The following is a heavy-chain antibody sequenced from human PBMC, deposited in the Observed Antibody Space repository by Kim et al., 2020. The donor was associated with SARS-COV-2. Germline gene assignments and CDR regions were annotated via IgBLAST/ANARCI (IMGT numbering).Heavy chain of an antibody. V-gene: IGHV1-24*01. Sequence: ASVKVSCKVSGYTLTELSMHWVRQAPGKGLEWMGGFDPEDGETIYAQKFQGRVTMTEDASTDTAYMELSSLRSEDTAVYYCATACSSTSCPRSEYYYYYYGMDVWGQGTTVTVSS. D-gene: IGHD2-2*01. CDR2: FDPEDGET. CDR1: GYTLTELS. J-gene: IGHJ6*02. CDR3: ATACSSTSCPRSEYYYYYYGMDV.